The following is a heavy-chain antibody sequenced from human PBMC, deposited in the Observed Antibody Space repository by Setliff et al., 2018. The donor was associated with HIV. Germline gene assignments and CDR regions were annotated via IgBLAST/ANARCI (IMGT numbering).Heavy chain of an antibody. Sequence: ASVKVSCKASGYTSTSYYMHWVRQAPGQGLEWMGWINPNSGGTTYAQKFQGRVTMTRDTSISTAYMEVSRLRSDDTAVYYCARDHCSSSGCYEYPYYGMDVWGQGTTVTVSS. V-gene: IGHV1-2*02. CDR2: INPNSGGT. J-gene: IGHJ6*02. CDR1: GYTSTSYY. CDR3: ARDHCSSSGCYEYPYYGMDV. D-gene: IGHD2-2*01.